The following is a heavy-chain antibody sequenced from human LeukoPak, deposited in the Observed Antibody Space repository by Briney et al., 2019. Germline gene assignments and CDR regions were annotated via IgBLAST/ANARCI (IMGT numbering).Heavy chain of an antibody. CDR3: AKCGVEFRRVGNNWFDP. CDR2: ISGSGGST. J-gene: IGHJ5*02. V-gene: IGHV3-23*01. CDR1: GFTFSSYA. Sequence: GGSLRLSCAASGFTFSSYAMSWVCQAPGKGLEWVSAISGSGGSTYYADSVKGRFTISRDNSKNTLYLQMNSLRAEDTAVYYGAKCGVEFRRVGNNWFDPWGQGTLVTVSS. D-gene: IGHD1-26*01.